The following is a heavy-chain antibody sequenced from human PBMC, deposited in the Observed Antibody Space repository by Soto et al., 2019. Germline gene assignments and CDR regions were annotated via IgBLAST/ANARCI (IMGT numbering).Heavy chain of an antibody. CDR3: ARIRDPSYAAFDY. V-gene: IGHV4-59*01. Sequence: PSETLSLTCTVSGGSISSYYWSWIRQPPGKGLEWTGYIYYSGSTNYNPSLKSRVTISVDTSKNQFSLKLSSVTAADTAVYYCARIRDPSYAAFDYWGQGTLVTVSS. J-gene: IGHJ4*02. CDR2: IYYSGST. CDR1: GGSISSYY. D-gene: IGHD1-26*01.